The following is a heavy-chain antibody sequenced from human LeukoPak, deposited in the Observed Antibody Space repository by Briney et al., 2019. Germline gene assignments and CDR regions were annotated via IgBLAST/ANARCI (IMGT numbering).Heavy chain of an antibody. V-gene: IGHV3-53*01. CDR1: GFTVSSNY. Sequence: GGSLRLSCAASGFTVSSNYMSWVRQAPGKGLEWVSVIYSGGSTYYADSVKGRFTISRDNSKNTLYLQMNSLRAEDTAVYYCARGLRYDILTGYGSQNPYYFDYWGQGTLVTVSS. CDR2: IYSGGST. CDR3: ARGLRYDILTGYGSQNPYYFDY. J-gene: IGHJ4*02. D-gene: IGHD3-9*01.